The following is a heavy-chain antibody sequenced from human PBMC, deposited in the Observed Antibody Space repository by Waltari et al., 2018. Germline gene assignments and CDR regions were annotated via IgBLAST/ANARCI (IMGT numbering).Heavy chain of an antibody. Sequence: QVQLVQSGAEVKKPGASVKVSCKASGYTFTSYGISWVRQAPGQGLGWMGWISAYNGNTNYAQKLQGRVTMTTDTSTSTAYMELRSLRSDDTAVYYCARASRGYCSSTSCNYYYMDVWGKGTTVTVSS. CDR3: ARASRGYCSSTSCNYYYMDV. V-gene: IGHV1-18*01. CDR2: ISAYNGNT. J-gene: IGHJ6*03. D-gene: IGHD2-2*01. CDR1: GYTFTSYG.